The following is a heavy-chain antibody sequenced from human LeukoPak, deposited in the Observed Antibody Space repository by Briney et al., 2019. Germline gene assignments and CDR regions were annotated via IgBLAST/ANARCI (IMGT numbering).Heavy chain of an antibody. Sequence: GGSLRLSCAASGFTFSSYSMNWVRQAPGKGLEWVSSISSSSSYIYYADSVKGRFTISRDNAKNSLYLQMNSLRAEDTAVYYCARRGGYSYGCGGKMDVWGKGTTVTVSS. CDR3: ARRGGYSYGCGGKMDV. V-gene: IGHV3-21*01. J-gene: IGHJ6*04. CDR1: GFTFSSYS. D-gene: IGHD5-18*01. CDR2: ISSSSSYI.